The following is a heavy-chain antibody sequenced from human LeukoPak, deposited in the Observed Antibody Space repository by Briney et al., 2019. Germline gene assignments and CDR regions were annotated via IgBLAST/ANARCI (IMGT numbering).Heavy chain of an antibody. V-gene: IGHV2-5*01. D-gene: IGHD5-12*01. Sequence: SGPTLVKPPQTLTLTCTFSGFSLSTSGVGVGWIRQPPGKALEWLALIYWNDDKRYSPSLKSRLTITKDTSKNQVVLTMTNMDPVDTATYYCAAATTYPYYFDYWGQGTLVTVSS. J-gene: IGHJ4*02. CDR3: AAATTYPYYFDY. CDR1: GFSLSTSGVG. CDR2: IYWNDDK.